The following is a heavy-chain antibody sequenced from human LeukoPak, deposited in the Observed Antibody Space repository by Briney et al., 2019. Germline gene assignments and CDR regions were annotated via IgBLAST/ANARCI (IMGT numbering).Heavy chain of an antibody. V-gene: IGHV1-69*13. Sequence: SVKVSCKASGGTFSSYAISWVRQAPGQGLEWMGGIIPIFGTANYAQKFQGRVTITADESTSTAYMELSSLRSEDTAVYYCARVSWENDYPGPWGQGTLVTVSS. CDR2: IIPIFGTA. J-gene: IGHJ5*02. CDR3: ARVSWENDYPGP. CDR1: GGTFSSYA. D-gene: IGHD4-11*01.